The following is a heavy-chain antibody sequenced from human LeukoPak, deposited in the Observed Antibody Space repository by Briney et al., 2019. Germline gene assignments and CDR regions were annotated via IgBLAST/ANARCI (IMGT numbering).Heavy chain of an antibody. Sequence: SVTVSCKASGGTFSSYAISWVRQAPGQGLEWMGGIFPIFGTANYAQKFQGRVTITTDESTSTAYMELSSLRSEDTDEYYCARDTWRYYDSSGYSPLGYWGQGTLVTVSS. D-gene: IGHD3-22*01. CDR2: IFPIFGTA. J-gene: IGHJ4*02. CDR1: GGTFSSYA. V-gene: IGHV1-69*05. CDR3: ARDTWRYYDSSGYSPLGY.